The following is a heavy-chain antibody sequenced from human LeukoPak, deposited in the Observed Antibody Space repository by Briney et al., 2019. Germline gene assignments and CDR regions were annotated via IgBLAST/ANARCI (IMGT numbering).Heavy chain of an antibody. D-gene: IGHD6-13*01. J-gene: IGHJ3*02. Sequence: SGSTYYNPSLKSRVTISVDTSKNQFSLKLSSVTAADTAVYYCARRPSGGIAAAEDAFDIWGQGTMVTVSS. CDR2: SGST. V-gene: IGHV4-39*07. CDR3: ARRPSGGIAAAEDAFDI.